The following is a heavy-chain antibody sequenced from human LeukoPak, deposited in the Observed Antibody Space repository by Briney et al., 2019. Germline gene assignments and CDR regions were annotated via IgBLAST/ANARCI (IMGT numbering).Heavy chain of an antibody. D-gene: IGHD3-22*01. CDR2: IYPGDSDA. CDR3: ARLIPDFYDTSGLYFDY. Sequence: GESLKISCMGSGYSFTNYWIGWVRQMPGKGLEWMGIIYPGDSDARYSPSFQGQVTISADKSISTVYLQWSSLKVPDTAMYYCARLIPDFYDTSGLYFDYWGQGTLVTVSS. CDR1: GYSFTNYW. J-gene: IGHJ4*02. V-gene: IGHV5-51*01.